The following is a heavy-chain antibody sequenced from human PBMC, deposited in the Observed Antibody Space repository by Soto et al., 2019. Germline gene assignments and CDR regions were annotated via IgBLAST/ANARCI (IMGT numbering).Heavy chain of an antibody. V-gene: IGHV3-11*06. D-gene: IGHD2-2*01. CDR2: ISSSSSYT. CDR3: AREASGVVVPAASDAFDI. Sequence: GGPLRLSCAASGFTFSDYYMSWIRQAPGKGLEWVSYISSSSSYTNYADSVKGRFTISRDNAKNSLYLQMNSLRAEDTAVYYCAREASGVVVPAASDAFDIWGQGTMVTVSS. CDR1: GFTFSDYY. J-gene: IGHJ3*02.